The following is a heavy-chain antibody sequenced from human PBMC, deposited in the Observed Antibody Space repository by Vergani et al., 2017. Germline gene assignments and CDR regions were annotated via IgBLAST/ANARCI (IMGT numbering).Heavy chain of an antibody. D-gene: IGHD2-2*01. CDR1: GGPISSGGHY. V-gene: IGHV4-31*03. J-gene: IGHJ4*02. CDR2: IYYSGST. Sequence: VQLQESGPGLVKPSQTLSIICTVPGGPISSGGHYWSWIRQHPGKGLGWIGYIYYSGSTDYNPCLKSRVTLSIDASKNQFSLILSSVTAADTAVYYCAGKSCSSTTCYEDYWGQGTLVTVSS. CDR3: AGKSCSSTTCYEDY.